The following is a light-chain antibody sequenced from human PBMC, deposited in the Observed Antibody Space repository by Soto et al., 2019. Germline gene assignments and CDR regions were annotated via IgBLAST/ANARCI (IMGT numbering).Light chain of an antibody. J-gene: IGLJ2*01. CDR1: SSDVGSYNL. CDR2: GVT. CDR3: RSYAGSSALV. Sequence: QSALTQPASVSGSPGQSITISCTGTSSDVGSYNLVSWYQQHPGKAPKLMIYGVTKRPSGVSNRFSGSKSGNTASLTISGLQAEDEADYYCRSYAGSSALVFGGGTKLTVL. V-gene: IGLV2-23*02.